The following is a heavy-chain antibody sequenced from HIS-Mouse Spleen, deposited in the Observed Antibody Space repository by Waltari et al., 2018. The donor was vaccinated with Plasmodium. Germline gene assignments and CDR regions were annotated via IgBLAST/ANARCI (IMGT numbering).Heavy chain of an antibody. CDR1: GFSLSTSGMC. D-gene: IGHD6-6*01. CDR2: IDWDEDK. CDR3: ARHKKRGQLVRGYFDY. V-gene: IGHV2-70*15. J-gene: IGHJ4*02. Sequence: QVTLRESGPALVKPTQTLTLTCTFSGFSLSTSGMCVSWIRQPPGKALEWLARIDWDEDKSYSTSLKTRLTISKDTSKNQVVLTMTNMDPVDTATYYCARHKKRGQLVRGYFDYWGQGTLVTVSS.